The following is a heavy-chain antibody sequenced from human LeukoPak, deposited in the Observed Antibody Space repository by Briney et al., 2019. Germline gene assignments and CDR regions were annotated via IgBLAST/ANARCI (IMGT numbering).Heavy chain of an antibody. J-gene: IGHJ3*02. CDR3: ARQFSSSWVDSFDI. CDR1: GFTFSSYS. Sequence: PGGSLRLSCTASGFTFSSYSMNWVRQAPGKGLEWVSYITSSSSTIYYVDSVKGRFTISRDNAKNSLYLQVNSLRAEDTAVYYCARQFSSSWVDSFDIWGQGTMVTVSS. CDR2: ITSSSSTI. V-gene: IGHV3-48*01. D-gene: IGHD6-13*01.